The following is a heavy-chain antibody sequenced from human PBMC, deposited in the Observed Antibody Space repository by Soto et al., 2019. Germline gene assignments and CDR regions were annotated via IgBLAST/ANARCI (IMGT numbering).Heavy chain of an antibody. CDR1: GYTFTSYG. V-gene: IGHV1-18*01. D-gene: IGHD4-17*01. CDR2: ISAYNGDT. CDR3: ARDWAVGDVYFQH. J-gene: IGHJ1*01. Sequence: ASVKVSCKASGYTFTSYGISWVRQAPGQGLEWMGWISAYNGDTNYAQKFQGRVSMTTDTSTSIAYMELRNLRSDDTAVYYCARDWAVGDVYFQHWGQGTLVTVSS.